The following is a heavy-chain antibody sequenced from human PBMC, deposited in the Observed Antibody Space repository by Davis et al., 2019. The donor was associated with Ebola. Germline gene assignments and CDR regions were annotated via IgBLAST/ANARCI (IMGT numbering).Heavy chain of an antibody. J-gene: IGHJ3*01. CDR3: ARRRWSSSGCIFS. Sequence: AALVKVSCKASGYTFTSYGISWVRQSPGQGLEWMGWMNPNSGNTGYARKFQDRVTMTRDTSMNTAYMELSSLRSEETAVYYCARRRWSSSGCIFSWGQGTMVTVSS. D-gene: IGHD3-22*01. CDR2: MNPNSGNT. V-gene: IGHV1-8*02. CDR1: GYTFTSYG.